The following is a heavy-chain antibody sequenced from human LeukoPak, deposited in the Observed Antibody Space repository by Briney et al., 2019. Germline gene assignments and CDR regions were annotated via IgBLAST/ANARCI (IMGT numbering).Heavy chain of an antibody. J-gene: IGHJ5*02. D-gene: IGHD3-10*01. CDR2: IIPILGIA. CDR1: GGTFSSYA. CDR3: ARGGDVWFGELLPGFWFDP. V-gene: IGHV1-69*04. Sequence: SVKVSCKASGGTFSSYAISWVRQAPGQGLEWIGRIIPILGIANYAQKFQSRVTITADKSTSTAYMELSSLRSEDTAVYYCARGGDVWFGELLPGFWFDPWGQGTLVTVSS.